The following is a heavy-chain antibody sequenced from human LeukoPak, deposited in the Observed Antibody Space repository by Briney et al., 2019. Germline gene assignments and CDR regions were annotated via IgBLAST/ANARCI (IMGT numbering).Heavy chain of an antibody. V-gene: IGHV3-23*01. CDR2: ISGSGSNT. D-gene: IGHD1-26*01. CDR1: GFTFRDYA. CDR3: ARDVRILGLIDY. J-gene: IGHJ4*02. Sequence: GGSLRLSCEASGFTFRDYAMTWARQPPGKGLEWFSAISGSGSNTYYADSAKGRFTISRDNTKNTLSLQMNSLRAEDTAIYYCARDVRILGLIDYWGQGTLVTVSS.